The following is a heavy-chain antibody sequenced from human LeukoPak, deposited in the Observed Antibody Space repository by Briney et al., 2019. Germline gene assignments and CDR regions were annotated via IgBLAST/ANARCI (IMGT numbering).Heavy chain of an antibody. J-gene: IGHJ4*02. CDR3: ARVGSSGWFVHPTLDY. CDR1: GYTFTGYY. V-gene: IGHV1-2*02. Sequence: ASVKVSCKASGYTFTGYYMHWVRQAPGQGLEWMGWINPNSGDTNHAQKFQGRVTVTRDTSISTAYMELSRLRSDDTAVYYCARVGSSGWFVHPTLDYWGQGTLVTVSS. CDR2: INPNSGDT. D-gene: IGHD6-19*01.